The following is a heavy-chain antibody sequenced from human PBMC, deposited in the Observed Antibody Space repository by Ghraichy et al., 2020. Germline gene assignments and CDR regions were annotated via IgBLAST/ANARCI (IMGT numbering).Heavy chain of an antibody. Sequence: GGSLRLSCAASRFTFSYFGMHWVRQAPGKGLEWVSNIWNDGRNKYYIDSVKGRFTISRDNSKKMLFLQMNNLRVEDTAMYYCARAQGAGSGYYFDYWGQGGMVTVSA. J-gene: IGHJ4*02. V-gene: IGHV3-33*01. CDR1: RFTFSYFG. CDR3: ARAQGAGSGYYFDY. CDR2: IWNDGRNK. D-gene: IGHD3-3*01.